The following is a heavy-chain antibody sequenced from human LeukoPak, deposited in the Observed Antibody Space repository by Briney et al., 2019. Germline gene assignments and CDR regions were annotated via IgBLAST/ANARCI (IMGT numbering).Heavy chain of an antibody. CDR1: RFTFSDYG. D-gene: IGHD2-21*02. V-gene: IGHV3-30*03. CDR2: ISYDGSNE. CDR3: ARAVAVTSYYFDY. J-gene: IGHJ4*02. Sequence: GGSLRLSCAASRFTFSDYGMHWVRQPPGKGLEWVAVISYDGSNEYYADSVKGRFTISRDNSKNTLYLQMNSLRTEDTAVYYCARAVAVTSYYFDYWGQGTLVTVSS.